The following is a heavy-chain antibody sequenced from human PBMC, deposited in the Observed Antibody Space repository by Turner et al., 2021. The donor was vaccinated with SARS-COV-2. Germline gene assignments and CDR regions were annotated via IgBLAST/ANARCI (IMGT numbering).Heavy chain of an antibody. J-gene: IGHJ4*02. CDR2: IWYDGSNK. V-gene: IGHV3-33*08. CDR3: AREPYSSSWKEYYFDF. CDR1: GFTFSSYS. Sequence: VQLVESGGGLVKPGGSLRLSCAASGFTFSSYSMHWVRQAPGKGLEWVALIWYDGSNKYYADSVKGRFTISRDNSKNTLYLQMNSLRAEDTAVYYCAREPYSSSWKEYYFDFWGQGTLVTVSS. D-gene: IGHD6-13*01.